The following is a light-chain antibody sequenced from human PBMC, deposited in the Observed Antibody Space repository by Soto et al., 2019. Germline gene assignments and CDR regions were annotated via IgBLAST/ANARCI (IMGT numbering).Light chain of an antibody. CDR2: EAS. Sequence: DIQLTQSPSVLAASIGDRVTSTCRASHDISTFLAWYQQKPGKAPKLLIYEASTLQSGVPSRFSGSGSGTEFTLTISGLLPEDFAAYHCQQLYTLPFTFGQGTRLEI. J-gene: IGKJ5*01. CDR1: HDISTF. V-gene: IGKV1-9*01. CDR3: QQLYTLPFT.